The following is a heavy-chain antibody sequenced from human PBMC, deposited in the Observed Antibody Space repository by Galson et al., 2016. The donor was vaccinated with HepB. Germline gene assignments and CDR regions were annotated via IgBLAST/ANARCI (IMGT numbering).Heavy chain of an antibody. CDR3: AKDPRRVGGFDF. J-gene: IGHJ4*02. V-gene: IGHV3-23*01. Sequence: SLRLSCAASGFTFSAYAMSWVRQAPGKGLEWVSAISGSGDSTYYADSVKGHFTISRDNSKNTLYLQMHSLRAEDTAIYYCAKDPRRVGGFDFWGQGTLVTVSS. CDR2: ISGSGDST. D-gene: IGHD1-26*01. CDR1: GFTFSAYA.